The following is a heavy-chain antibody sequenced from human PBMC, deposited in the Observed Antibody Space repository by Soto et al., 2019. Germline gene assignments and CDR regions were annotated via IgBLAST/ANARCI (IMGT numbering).Heavy chain of an antibody. J-gene: IGHJ4*02. D-gene: IGHD4-17*01. CDR3: AKGYGDYDLFDY. Sequence: EVQLLASGAGLVQPGGSLRLSCAASGFTFSSYAMSWVRQAPGKGLDWVSAISGSGGSTYYADSVKGRFTISRDNSKNTLSLQMNSLSAEDTAVYYCAKGYGDYDLFDYWGKGTLVTVCS. V-gene: IGHV3-23*01. CDR1: GFTFSSYA. CDR2: ISGSGGST.